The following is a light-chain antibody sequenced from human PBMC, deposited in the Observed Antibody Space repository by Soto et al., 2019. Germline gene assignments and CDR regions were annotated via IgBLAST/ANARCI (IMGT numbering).Light chain of an antibody. Sequence: QSVLTQPPSASGSPGQSVTISCTGTSSDVGGYNYVSWYQHHPGKAPKLIISEVYKRPSGVPDRFSGSKSGNTAALTVSGLQAEDEADYYCSSYVGTNSYVFGTGTKLTVL. V-gene: IGLV2-8*01. J-gene: IGLJ1*01. CDR3: SSYVGTNSYV. CDR2: EVY. CDR1: SSDVGGYNY.